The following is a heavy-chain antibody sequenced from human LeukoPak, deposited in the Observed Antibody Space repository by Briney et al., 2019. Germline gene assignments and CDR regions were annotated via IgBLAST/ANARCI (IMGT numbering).Heavy chain of an antibody. Sequence: PGGSLRLSCAASGFTFRSYWMNWARKAPGKGLEWVGSINHNGNVNYYVDSVKGRFTISRDNAKNSLYLQMSNLRAEDPAVYFCARGGGLDVSGQGTTVTVSS. J-gene: IGHJ6*02. V-gene: IGHV3-7*03. D-gene: IGHD3-16*01. CDR3: ARGGGLDV. CDR1: GFTFRSYW. CDR2: INHNGNVN.